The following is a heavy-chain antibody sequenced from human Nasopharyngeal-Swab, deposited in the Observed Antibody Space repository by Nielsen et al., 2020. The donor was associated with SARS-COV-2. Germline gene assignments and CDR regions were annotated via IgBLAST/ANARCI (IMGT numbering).Heavy chain of an antibody. Sequence: GSLRLSRTVSGGSVSSGSYYWSWIRQPPGKGLEWIGYIYYSGSTNYNPSLKSRVTISVDTSKNQFSLKLSSVTAADTAVYYCARANGDYLEDWFDPWGQGTLVTVSS. D-gene: IGHD4-17*01. J-gene: IGHJ5*02. CDR3: ARANGDYLEDWFDP. V-gene: IGHV4-61*01. CDR2: IYYSGST. CDR1: GGSVSSGSYY.